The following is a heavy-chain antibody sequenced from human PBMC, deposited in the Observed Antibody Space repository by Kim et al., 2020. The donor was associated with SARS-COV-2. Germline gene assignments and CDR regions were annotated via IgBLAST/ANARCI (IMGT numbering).Heavy chain of an antibody. J-gene: IGHJ6*02. V-gene: IGHV4-4*02. D-gene: IGHD2-21*02. Sequence: SETLSLTCAVSGGSISSSNWWSWVRQPPGKGLEWIGEIYHTGSTNYNPSLKSRVTISLDKSKKKFSLKLSSVTAADTAVYYCARLFCGGDCYYYYYGMDVWGQGTTVIVSS. CDR3: ARLFCGGDCYYYYYGMDV. CDR1: GGSISSSNW. CDR2: IYHTGST.